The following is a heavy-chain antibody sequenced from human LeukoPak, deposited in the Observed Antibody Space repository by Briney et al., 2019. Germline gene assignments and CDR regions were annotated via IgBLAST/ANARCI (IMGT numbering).Heavy chain of an antibody. V-gene: IGHV1-69*04. Sequence: SVRVSCEASRGTFSKYAISWVRQAPGQGLEWMARIIPILNITHYAQNFQGRVTISADKSTSTAYMEMSSLRSEDTAVYYCARDDDRAREIDYWGQRTLVTVSS. CDR3: ARDDDRAREIDY. CDR1: RGTFSKYA. J-gene: IGHJ4*02. CDR2: IIPILNIT. D-gene: IGHD3-22*01.